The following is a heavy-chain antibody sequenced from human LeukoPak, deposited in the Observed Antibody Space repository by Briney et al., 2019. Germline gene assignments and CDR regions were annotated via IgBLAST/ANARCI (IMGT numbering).Heavy chain of an antibody. Sequence: SQTLSLTCAISGDSVSSSTAAWSWVRQSPSRGLEWLGRTYYRSKWYTDYAVSVRSRININPDTSKNQFSLQLNSVTPEDTAVYYCARYPTGWYLAYWGQGTLVTVSS. D-gene: IGHD6-19*01. CDR3: ARYPTGWYLAY. CDR2: TYYRSKWYT. V-gene: IGHV6-1*01. J-gene: IGHJ4*02. CDR1: GDSVSSSTAA.